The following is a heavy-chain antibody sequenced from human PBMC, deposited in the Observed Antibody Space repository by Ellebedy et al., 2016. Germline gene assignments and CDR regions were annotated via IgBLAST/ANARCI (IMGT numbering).Heavy chain of an antibody. CDR1: GGSISSGGYY. J-gene: IGHJ6*03. D-gene: IGHD2-2*01. V-gene: IGHV4-31*03. CDR3: ANHCSSTSCYYMDV. Sequence: SETLSLTXTVSGGSISSGGYYWSWIRQHPGKGLEWIGYIYYSGSTYYNPSLKSRVTISVDTSKNQFSLKLSSVTAADTAVYYCANHCSSTSCYYMDVWGKGTTVTVSS. CDR2: IYYSGST.